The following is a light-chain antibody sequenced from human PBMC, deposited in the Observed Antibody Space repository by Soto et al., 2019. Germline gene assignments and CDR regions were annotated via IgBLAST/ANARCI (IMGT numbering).Light chain of an antibody. Sequence: DLQMTQSPSSLSASVGDRVTITCRASQTIGDFLNWYQQKPGKAPKLLIYDASSLQSGVPSRFSGSGSGTDFTLTISSLQPEDFATYYCQQSYSIPYAFGQGTKLEIK. V-gene: IGKV1-39*01. J-gene: IGKJ2*01. CDR1: QTIGDF. CDR2: DAS. CDR3: QQSYSIPYA.